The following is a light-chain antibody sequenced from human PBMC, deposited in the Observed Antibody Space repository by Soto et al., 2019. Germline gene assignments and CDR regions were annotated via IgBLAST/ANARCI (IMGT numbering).Light chain of an antibody. CDR2: SAS. CDR3: QQYNNWPRT. J-gene: IGKJ1*01. Sequence: EIVLTQSPATLSVSPGERATLSCRASQTVSSNLAWYQQKPGQAPRLLIYSASTTATGIPARFSGSGSGTEFTFTISSLQSEDFAVYYCQQYNNWPRTFGQGTKVEIK. CDR1: QTVSSN. V-gene: IGKV3-15*01.